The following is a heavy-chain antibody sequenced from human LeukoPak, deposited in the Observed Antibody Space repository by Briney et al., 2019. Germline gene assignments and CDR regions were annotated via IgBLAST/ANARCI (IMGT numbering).Heavy chain of an antibody. V-gene: IGHV1-2*02. J-gene: IGHJ4*02. CDR1: GYTFTGYY. Sequence: ASVKVSCKASGYTFTGYYMHWARQAPGQGLEWMGWINPNSGGTNYAQKFQGRVTMTRDTSISTAYMELSRLRSDDTAVYYCARRGYYDSSGQLDYWGQGTLVTVSS. CDR3: ARRGYYDSSGQLDY. CDR2: INPNSGGT. D-gene: IGHD3-22*01.